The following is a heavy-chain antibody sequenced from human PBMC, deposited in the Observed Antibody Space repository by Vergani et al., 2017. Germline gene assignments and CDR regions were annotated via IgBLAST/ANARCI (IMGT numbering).Heavy chain of an antibody. Sequence: QVQLQESGPGLVKPSETLFLTCTVSGAAIKDFYWSWFRQPPGKGLEWIGYVYYTGSTTYNPSLKSRVTISVDTSNNQFSLRMTSLTAADTAIYYCARDRDLYXRSTPSCHNWFDPWGQGSLVTVSS. CDR3: ARDRDLYXRSTPSCHNWFDP. V-gene: IGHV4-59*01. CDR2: VYYTGST. J-gene: IGHJ5*02. D-gene: IGHD2-2*01. CDR1: GAAIKDFY.